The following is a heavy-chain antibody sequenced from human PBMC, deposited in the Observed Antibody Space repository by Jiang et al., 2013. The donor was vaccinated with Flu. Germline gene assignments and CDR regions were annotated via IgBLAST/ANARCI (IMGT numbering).Heavy chain of an antibody. CDR2: ISMSRSTSTI. D-gene: IGHD1-1*01. Sequence: VQLVESGGGFVQPGGSLRLSCVASGFAFSSYSMNWVRQAPGKGLEWVSYISMSRSTSTIYYADSVMDRFTISRDNAANSLYLQMNSLTSEDTAVYFCARESNGYLDSWGQGTLVTVSS. J-gene: IGHJ4*02. V-gene: IGHV3-48*01. CDR1: GFAFSSYS. CDR3: ARESNGYLDS.